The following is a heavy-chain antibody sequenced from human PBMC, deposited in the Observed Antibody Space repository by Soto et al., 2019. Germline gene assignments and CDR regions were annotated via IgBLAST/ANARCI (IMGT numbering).Heavy chain of an antibody. J-gene: IGHJ6*02. CDR3: ARGEGLAYYYYGMDV. V-gene: IGHV1-46*01. Sequence: QVQLVQSGAEVKKPGASVKVSCKASGYTFTSYYMHWVRQAPGQGLEWMGIINPSGGSTSYAQKFQGRVTMTRDTSTSTVYMELSSLRSEDTAVYYCARGEGLAYYYYGMDVWGQGTTVTVSS. CDR1: GYTFTSYY. CDR2: INPSGGST.